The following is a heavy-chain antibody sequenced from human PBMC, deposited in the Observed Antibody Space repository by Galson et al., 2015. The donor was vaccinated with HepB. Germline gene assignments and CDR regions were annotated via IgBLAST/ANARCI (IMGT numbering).Heavy chain of an antibody. CDR2: INPNSGGI. D-gene: IGHD6-6*01. V-gene: IGHV1-2*02. Sequence: SVKVSCKASGYTFTGYYMHWVRQAPGQGLEWMGWINPNSGGINYAQKFQGRVTMTRDTSISTAYMELSRLRSDDTAVYYCARDGGAIAARCFDYWGQGTLVTVSS. CDR3: ARDGGAIAARCFDY. J-gene: IGHJ4*02. CDR1: GYTFTGYY.